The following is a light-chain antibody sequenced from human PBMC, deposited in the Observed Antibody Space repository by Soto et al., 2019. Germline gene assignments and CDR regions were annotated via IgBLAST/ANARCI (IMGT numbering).Light chain of an antibody. CDR1: QSVXXX. CDR2: GAS. V-gene: IGKV3-15*01. CDR3: QQYNNWPRT. J-gene: IGKJ2*01. Sequence: EIVMTQSPATLSVSPGERATLSCRASQSVXXXLAWYQQKPGQAPRLLIYGASIMAXGIPARFSGSGSGTEXXXXXXXXXXXDFAVYYCQQYNNWPRTFGQGTKLEIK.